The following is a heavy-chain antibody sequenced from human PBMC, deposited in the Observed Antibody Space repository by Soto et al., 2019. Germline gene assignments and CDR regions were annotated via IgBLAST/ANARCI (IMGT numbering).Heavy chain of an antibody. CDR3: ARHETLHGDYDD. J-gene: IGHJ4*02. CDR2: TYHSGNP. Sequence: SETLSLTCDVSGDTISTGGYTWAWIRQPPGKALEWIGHTYHSGNPYYNPSLKSRVIISVDRSKNQFSLKLSSVTAADTAVYCCARHETLHGDYDDWGQGTLVTVAS. CDR1: GDTISTGGYT. D-gene: IGHD4-17*01. V-gene: IGHV4-30-2*01.